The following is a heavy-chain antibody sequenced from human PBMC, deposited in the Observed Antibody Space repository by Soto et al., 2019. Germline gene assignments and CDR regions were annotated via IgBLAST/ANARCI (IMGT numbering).Heavy chain of an antibody. CDR2: IYSSGST. D-gene: IGHD5-18*01. Sequence: GGSLRLSCAASGFTVSNNYMTWVRQAPGKGLEWVSFIYSSGSTYYADSVKGRFTISRDNFKNTLYLQMNSLRAEDTAVYYCARGYSYTQPVFDYWGMGTLVTVSS. CDR3: ARGYSYTQPVFDY. CDR1: GFTVSNNY. V-gene: IGHV3-53*01. J-gene: IGHJ4*02.